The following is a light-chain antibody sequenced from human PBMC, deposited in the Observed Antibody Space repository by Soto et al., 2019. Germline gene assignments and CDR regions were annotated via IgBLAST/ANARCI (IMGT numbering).Light chain of an antibody. J-gene: IGKJ1*01. CDR1: QSIRSW. Sequence: DIQLTQSPSTLSASLGDTVTITCRASQSIRSWLAWYQQKPGKAPNLLIYDASILESGVPSRFSGSGSGTEFTLTISSLQPDDFATYYCQQYYTFWGGFGQGTKVEI. V-gene: IGKV1-5*01. CDR2: DAS. CDR3: QQYYTFWGG.